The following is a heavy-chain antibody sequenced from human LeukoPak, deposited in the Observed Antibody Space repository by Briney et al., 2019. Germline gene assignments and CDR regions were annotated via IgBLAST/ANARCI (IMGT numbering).Heavy chain of an antibody. CDR2: ISAYNDNT. D-gene: IGHD5-12*01. Sequence: ASVKVSCKASGYTFTRYGITWVRQAPGQDLEWMGWISAYNDNTKYAQKVQGRVTMTTDTSTSTAYMELRSLRSDDTAVYYCARGYSDYDLDYWGQGTLVTVSS. CDR1: GYTFTRYG. J-gene: IGHJ4*02. V-gene: IGHV1-18*01. CDR3: ARGYSDYDLDY.